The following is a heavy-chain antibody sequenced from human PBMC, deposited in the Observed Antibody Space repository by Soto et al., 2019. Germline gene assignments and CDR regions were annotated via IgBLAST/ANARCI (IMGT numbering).Heavy chain of an antibody. D-gene: IGHD3-16*01. CDR2: INPNSGAT. CDR3: ARDMVSTIGDFDY. J-gene: IGHJ4*02. CDR1: GYTFTGYY. Sequence: SVKVSCKASGYTFTGYYMHWVRQAPGQGLEWVGWINPNSGATTYAQKFQGRVTMTRDTSIITAHMELSRLRSDDTAMYYCARDMVSTIGDFDYWGQGTLVTVSS. V-gene: IGHV1-2*02.